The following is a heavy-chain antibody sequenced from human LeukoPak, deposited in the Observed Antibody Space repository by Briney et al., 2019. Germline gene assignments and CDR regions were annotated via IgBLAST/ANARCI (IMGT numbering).Heavy chain of an antibody. Sequence: GSLRLSCTASEFTVIRNYMLWGREAPGKGLEWGSLIFTETDIHYADSVKGRFTISRDTSKNTVSLQMNRLRVEDTAMYYCTRDQMNYWGQGPLVTLS. D-gene: IGHD5-24*01. V-gene: IGHV3-53*01. J-gene: IGHJ4*02. CDR2: IFTETDI. CDR1: EFTVIRNY. CDR3: TRDQMNY.